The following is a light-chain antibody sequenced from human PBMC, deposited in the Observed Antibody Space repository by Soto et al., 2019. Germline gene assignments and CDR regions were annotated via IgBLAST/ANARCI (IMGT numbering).Light chain of an antibody. V-gene: IGKV3-20*01. J-gene: IGKJ2*01. CDR3: QQYGSSPYT. CDR1: QSVSSSY. CDR2: GAS. Sequence: EIVLTQSPGTLSLSPGERATLSCRASQSVSSSYLAWYQQKPDQAPRLLIHGASSRATGIPDRFSGSGSGTDFTLTISRLEPEAFAVYYCQQYGSSPYTFGQGTKLAIK.